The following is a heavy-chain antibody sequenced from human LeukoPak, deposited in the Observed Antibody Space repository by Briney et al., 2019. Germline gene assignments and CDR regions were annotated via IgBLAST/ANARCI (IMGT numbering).Heavy chain of an antibody. CDR2: IHPRSGET. J-gene: IGHJ3*02. V-gene: IGHV1-2*02. CDR3: ARDNRGERTPGWGYGGFDI. D-gene: IGHD3-16*01. CDR1: GYSFTAFY. Sequence: ASVKVSCKASGYSFTAFYIHWVRQAPGQGLEWMGWIHPRSGETNYAYKFRGRVTMTRDTSISTTYMDLGSLGSDDTAVYYCARDNRGERTPGWGYGGFDIWGQGTMVSVSS.